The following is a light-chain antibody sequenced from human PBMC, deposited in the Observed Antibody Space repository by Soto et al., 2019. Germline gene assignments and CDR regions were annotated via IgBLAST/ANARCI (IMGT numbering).Light chain of an antibody. CDR3: QSYDSSLSGYV. J-gene: IGLJ1*01. CDR1: SSNIGAGYY. CDR2: GNS. Sequence: QSVLTQPPSVSGAPGQRVTISCTGSSSNIGAGYYVHWYQQLPGTSPKLLIYGNSNRPSGAPDRFSGSKSGTSASMSITGLQAEDEADYYCQSYDSSLSGYVFGSGTKLTVL. V-gene: IGLV1-40*01.